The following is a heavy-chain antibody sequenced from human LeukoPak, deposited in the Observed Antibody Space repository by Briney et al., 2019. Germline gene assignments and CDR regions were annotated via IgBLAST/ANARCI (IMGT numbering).Heavy chain of an antibody. CDR1: GYTFTSYG. J-gene: IGHJ4*02. Sequence: ASVKVSCKASGYTFTSYGISSVRQAPGQGLEWMGWINPNSGGTNYAQKFQGRVTMTRDTSISTAYMELSRLRFDDTAVYYCASGDYGDPPLNYWGQGTLVTVSS. CDR3: ASGDYGDPPLNY. D-gene: IGHD4-17*01. CDR2: INPNSGGT. V-gene: IGHV1-2*02.